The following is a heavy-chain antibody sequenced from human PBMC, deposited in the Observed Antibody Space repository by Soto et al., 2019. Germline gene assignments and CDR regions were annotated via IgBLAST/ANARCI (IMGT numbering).Heavy chain of an antibody. V-gene: IGHV4-59*01. CDR1: AVSIRSFY. Sequence: QVQLQESGPGLVKPSETLSLTCTVSAVSIRSFYWSWIRQPPGKGLEWIGYIYDSGITNYNPSLESRVTISVDTSKNQFSLKLSSVPAADTAVYYCARGDYGAYVDAFDIWGQGTMVTVSS. D-gene: IGHD4-17*01. CDR3: ARGDYGAYVDAFDI. J-gene: IGHJ3*02. CDR2: IYDSGIT.